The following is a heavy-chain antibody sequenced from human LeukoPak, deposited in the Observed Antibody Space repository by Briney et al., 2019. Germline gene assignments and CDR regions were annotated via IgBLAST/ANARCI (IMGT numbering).Heavy chain of an antibody. CDR2: ISGSGGTT. V-gene: IGHV3-23*01. Sequence: GGTLRFSCAASGFTFSSYGMNWVRQAPGKGLEWVSAISGSGGTTYYADSVRGRFTISRDNSKNTLFLQMNSLRAEDTAVYYCAKDTRSDYWGQGTLVTVSS. CDR3: AKDTRSDY. CDR1: GFTFSSYG. J-gene: IGHJ4*02.